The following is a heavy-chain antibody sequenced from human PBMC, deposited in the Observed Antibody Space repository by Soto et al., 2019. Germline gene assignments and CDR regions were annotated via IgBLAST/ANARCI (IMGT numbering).Heavy chain of an antibody. CDR3: ARGFRESNIPHRPPFDP. J-gene: IGHJ5*02. V-gene: IGHV1-69*02. Sequence: ASVKVSCKASGGTFSSYTISWVRQAPGQGLEWMGRIIPILGIANYAQKFQGRVTITADKSTSTAYMELSSLRSEDTAVYYCARGFRESNIPHRPPFDPWGQGTLVTVSS. CDR2: IIPILGIA. CDR1: GGTFSSYT.